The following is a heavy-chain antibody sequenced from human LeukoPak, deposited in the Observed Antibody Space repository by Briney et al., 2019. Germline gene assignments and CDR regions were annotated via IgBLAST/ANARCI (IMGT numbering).Heavy chain of an antibody. V-gene: IGHV3-30*18. CDR1: GFTFSSYG. CDR2: ISYDGSNK. D-gene: IGHD3-16*01. J-gene: IGHJ4*02. Sequence: PGGSLRLSCAASGFTFSSYGMHWVRQAPGKGLEWVAVISYDGSNKYYADSVKGRFTISRDNSKNTLYLQMNSLRAEDTAVYYCAKDALGGYGDYWGQGTLVTVSS. CDR3: AKDALGGYGDY.